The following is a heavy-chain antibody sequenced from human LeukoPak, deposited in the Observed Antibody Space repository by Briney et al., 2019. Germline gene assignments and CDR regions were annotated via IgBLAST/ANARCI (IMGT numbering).Heavy chain of an antibody. Sequence: PSETLSLTCAVCGGSFSGYYWSWIRQPPGKGLEWIGEINHSGSTNYNPSLKSRVTISVDTSKNQFSLKLSSVTAADTAVYYCARGPVRFDYDSSGYYYGRGYFDYWGQGTLVTVSS. J-gene: IGHJ4*02. CDR3: ARGPVRFDYDSSGYYYGRGYFDY. CDR2: INHSGST. V-gene: IGHV4-34*01. CDR1: GGSFSGYY. D-gene: IGHD3-22*01.